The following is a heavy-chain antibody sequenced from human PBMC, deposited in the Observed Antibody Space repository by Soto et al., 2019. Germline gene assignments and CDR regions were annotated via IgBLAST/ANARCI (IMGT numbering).Heavy chain of an antibody. Sequence: SETLSLTCTVSVGSISSYYWIWIRQPPGKGREWIGYIYYSGSTNYNPSLKSRVTITVATSKNKFSLKLSSVTAADTAVYYCARWAEYYYDSSGGGDAFDIWGQGTMVTVSS. CDR1: VGSISSYY. D-gene: IGHD3-22*01. J-gene: IGHJ3*02. CDR3: ARWAEYYYDSSGGGDAFDI. CDR2: IYYSGST. V-gene: IGHV4-59*01.